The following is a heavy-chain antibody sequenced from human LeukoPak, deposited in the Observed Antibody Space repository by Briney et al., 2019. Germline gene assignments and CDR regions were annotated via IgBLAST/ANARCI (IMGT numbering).Heavy chain of an antibody. J-gene: IGHJ4*02. Sequence: PSETLSLTCTVSGGSIVSYYWSWIRQPPGKGLEWIGSIHYSGSTNYNPSLKSRVTISVDTSKNQFSLKLSSVTAADTAVYFCARGRSGSYHTPFDYWGRETLVTVSS. CDR2: IHYSGST. CDR1: GGSIVSYY. V-gene: IGHV4-59*01. D-gene: IGHD1-26*01. CDR3: ARGRSGSYHTPFDY.